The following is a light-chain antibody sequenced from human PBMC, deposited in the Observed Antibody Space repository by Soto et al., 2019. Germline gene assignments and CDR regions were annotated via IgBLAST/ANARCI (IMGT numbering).Light chain of an antibody. CDR2: GAF. CDR3: QQRNVWPPVT. Sequence: EIVMAQSPATLSVSPGERATLSCRASQSVSSNLAWYQQKRGQAPRLLIYGAFNRATGIPARFSGSGSGTDFTLTISSLEPEDSAVYYCQQRNVWPPVTFGQGTRLEIK. V-gene: IGKV3-11*01. J-gene: IGKJ5*01. CDR1: QSVSSN.